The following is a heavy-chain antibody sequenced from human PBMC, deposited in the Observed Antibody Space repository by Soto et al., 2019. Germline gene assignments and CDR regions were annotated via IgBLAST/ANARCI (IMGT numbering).Heavy chain of an antibody. J-gene: IGHJ5*02. CDR3: AKDYSDYGRWFDP. Sequence: GGSLRLSCAASGFTFSTYAFSWVRQAPGKGLEWVSGVTGGDGSTYYADSVKGRFTISRDNSKSTLYLQMSGLRAEDTAVYYCAKDYSDYGRWFDPWGQGTLVTVSS. CDR1: GFTFSTYA. V-gene: IGHV3-23*01. D-gene: IGHD4-17*01. CDR2: VTGGDGST.